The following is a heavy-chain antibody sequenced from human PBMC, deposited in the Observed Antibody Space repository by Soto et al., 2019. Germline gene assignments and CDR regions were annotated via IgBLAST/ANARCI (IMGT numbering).Heavy chain of an antibody. V-gene: IGHV3-33*01. D-gene: IGHD3-10*01. CDR3: ATDFYGSGSDPPFDS. Sequence: QVQLVESGGGVVQPGTSLRLSCAASGFTFSSYGMHWVRQAPGKGLEWVAVIWYDGSNKYYADSLKGRFTISRDNSKNTLYLQMSNLRADDTAVYYCATDFYGSGSDPPFDSWGQGTLVTVSS. CDR2: IWYDGSNK. J-gene: IGHJ4*02. CDR1: GFTFSSYG.